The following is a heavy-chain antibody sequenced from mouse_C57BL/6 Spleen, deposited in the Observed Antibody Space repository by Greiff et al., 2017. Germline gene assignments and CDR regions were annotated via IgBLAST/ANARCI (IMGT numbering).Heavy chain of an antibody. CDR1: GFTFSSYA. CDR2: ISSGGDYI. D-gene: IGHD1-1*01. V-gene: IGHV5-9-1*02. Sequence: EVKVVESGEGLVKPGGSLKLSCAASGFTFSSYAMSWVRQTPEKRLEWVAYISSGGDYIYYADTVKGRFTISRDNARNTLYLQMSSLKSEDTAMYYCTRDLGTRGYFDVGGTGTTVTVSS. J-gene: IGHJ1*03. CDR3: TRDLGTRGYFDV.